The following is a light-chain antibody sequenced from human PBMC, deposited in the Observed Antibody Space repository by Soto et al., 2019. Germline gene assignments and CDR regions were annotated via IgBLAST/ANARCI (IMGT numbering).Light chain of an antibody. CDR2: DSS. J-gene: IGLJ2*01. CDR3: AAWDASLNGPV. CDR1: YSNIGIND. Sequence: QSVLTQPPSASGTPGQRVTVSCSGTYSNIGINDVHWYRQLSGTAPQILIYDSSQRATGVPDRFSGSRSGTSASLAISGLQAEDEAEYHCAAWDASLNGPVFGGGTKVTV. V-gene: IGLV1-44*01.